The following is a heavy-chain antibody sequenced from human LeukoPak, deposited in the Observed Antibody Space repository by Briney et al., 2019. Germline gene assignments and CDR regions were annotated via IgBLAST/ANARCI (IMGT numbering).Heavy chain of an antibody. J-gene: IGHJ4*02. CDR1: GGTFSSYA. CDR3: ARDAGYSGYDSGFDY. CDR2: IIPIFGTA. D-gene: IGHD5-12*01. Sequence: SVKVSCKASGGTFSSYAISWVRQAPGQGLEWMGGIIPIFGTANYAQKFQGRVTITADESTSTAYMELGSLRSEDTAVYYCARDAGYSGYDSGFDYWGQGTLVTVSS. V-gene: IGHV1-69*13.